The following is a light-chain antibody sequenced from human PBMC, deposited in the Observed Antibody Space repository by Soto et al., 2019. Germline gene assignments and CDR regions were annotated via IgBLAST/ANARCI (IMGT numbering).Light chain of an antibody. CDR3: ASYAGSNNFVV. J-gene: IGLJ2*01. CDR2: EVT. V-gene: IGLV2-8*01. Sequence: QSALTQPPSASGSPGQSVTISCTGTSSDVGGYNYVSWYQQHPDKAPKLMIYEVTKRPSGVPDRFSGSKSGNTASLTVSGLQAEDEADYYCASYAGSNNFVVFGGGPKLTVL. CDR1: SSDVGGYNY.